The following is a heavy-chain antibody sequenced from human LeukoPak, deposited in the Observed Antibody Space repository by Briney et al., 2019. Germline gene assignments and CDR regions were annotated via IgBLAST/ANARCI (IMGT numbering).Heavy chain of an antibody. V-gene: IGHV3-30*18. J-gene: IGHJ4*02. CDR2: ISYDGSNK. Sequence: PGGPLRLSCAAPGFTFRSFVMHGVRQAPGKGLEWVAVISYDGSNKSYADALTGRFTTSRDNSKNTLYLQMNSLRAEDTAVDYCAKDTYLGWGQGDLVTVSS. CDR3: AKDTYLG. D-gene: IGHD3-16*01. CDR1: GFTFRSFV.